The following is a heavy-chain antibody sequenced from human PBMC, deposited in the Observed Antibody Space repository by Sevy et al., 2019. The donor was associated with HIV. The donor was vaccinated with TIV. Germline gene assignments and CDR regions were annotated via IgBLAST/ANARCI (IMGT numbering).Heavy chain of an antibody. CDR2: ISPIFGAA. CDR3: ARAGGMRSYYYYYMDV. J-gene: IGHJ6*03. V-gene: IGHV1-69*13. CDR1: GGTLSNYA. Sequence: ASVKVSCKASGGTLSNYAISWVRQAPGQWLEWMGGISPIFGAASYAQKFQGRVTITADESTSTVYMELSSLRSEDTAVYYCARAGGMRSYYYYYMDVWGKGTTVTVSS. D-gene: IGHD3-16*01.